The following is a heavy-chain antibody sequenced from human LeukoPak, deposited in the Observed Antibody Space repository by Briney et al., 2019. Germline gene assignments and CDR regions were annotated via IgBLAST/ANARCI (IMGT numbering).Heavy chain of an antibody. CDR2: IKQDGSDK. V-gene: IGHV3-7*01. Sequence: SGGSLRLSCAASGFTFTSNWMSWVRQAPGKGLEWVANIKQDGSDKYYVDSVKGRFTISRDNAKSSLYLQMNSLRDEDTAVYYCTRETRFIGNWGQGTLVTVSS. CDR1: GFTFTSNW. D-gene: IGHD2-15*01. CDR3: TRETRFIGN. J-gene: IGHJ4*02.